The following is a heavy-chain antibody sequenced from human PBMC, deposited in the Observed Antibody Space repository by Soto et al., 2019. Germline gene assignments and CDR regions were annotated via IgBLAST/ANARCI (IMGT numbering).Heavy chain of an antibody. CDR2: VYYSGST. CDR1: GGSINDFY. V-gene: IGHV4-59*01. Sequence: PSETLSLTCTVSGGSINDFYWNWIRQPPGKGLEWIGYVYYSGSTKYNPSLKSRVTISLDTSKSQFSLKLTSVTAADTAVYYCAGGQGNLGSRGYWGQGTLVTVSS. CDR3: AGGQGNLGSRGY. J-gene: IGHJ4*02. D-gene: IGHD3-16*01.